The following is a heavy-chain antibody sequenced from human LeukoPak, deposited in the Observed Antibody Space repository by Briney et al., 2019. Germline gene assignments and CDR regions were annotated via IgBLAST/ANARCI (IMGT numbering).Heavy chain of an antibody. CDR2: IIPIFGTA. CDR3: ASIVGATYHYFGY. Sequence: SVKVSCKASGGTFSSYAISWVRQAPGQGLEWMGGIIPIFGTANYAQKFQGRVTITADESTSTAYMELSSLRSEDTAVYYCASIVGATYHYFGYWGQGTLVTVSS. V-gene: IGHV1-69*01. J-gene: IGHJ4*02. CDR1: GGTFSSYA. D-gene: IGHD1-26*01.